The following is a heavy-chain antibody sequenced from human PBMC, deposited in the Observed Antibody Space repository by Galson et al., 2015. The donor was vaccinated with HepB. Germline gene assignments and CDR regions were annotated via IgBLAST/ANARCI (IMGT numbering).Heavy chain of an antibody. V-gene: IGHV7-4-1*02. CDR1: GYTFTTYA. CDR2: INTNTGNP. CDR3: ARDPGYCSGGSCYSRRFYYFDY. D-gene: IGHD2-15*01. Sequence: SVKVSCKASGYTFTTYAMNWVRQAPGQGLEWMGWINTNTGNPTYAQGFTGRFVFSLDTSVSTAYLQISSLKAEDTAVYYCARDPGYCSGGSCYSRRFYYFDYWGQGTLVTVSP. J-gene: IGHJ4*02.